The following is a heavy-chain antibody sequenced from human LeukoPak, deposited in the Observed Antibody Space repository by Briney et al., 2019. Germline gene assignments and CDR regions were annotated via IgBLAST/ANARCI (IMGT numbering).Heavy chain of an antibody. V-gene: IGHV4-31*03. CDR2: IYYSGST. J-gene: IGHJ5*02. CDR3: ARRKDDANWFDH. D-gene: IGHD5-24*01. CDR1: DGSISGGYYF. Sequence: SETLSLTCTVSDGSISGGYYFWSWIRQHPGKGLEWIGYIYYSGSTFYNPSLKSRVTISVDTSKNQFSLELSSVTAADTAVYYCARRKDDANWFDHWGQGTLVTVSS.